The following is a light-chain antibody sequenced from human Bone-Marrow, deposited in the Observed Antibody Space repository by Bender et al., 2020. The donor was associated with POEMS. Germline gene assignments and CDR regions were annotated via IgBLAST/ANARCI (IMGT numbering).Light chain of an antibody. J-gene: IGLJ1*01. CDR3: QAWDGSTYV. CDR2: RDH. Sequence: SFELTQPSSVSVSPGQTARITCSGDILSKKHARWFQQKPGQAPLLIIYRDHERPSGIPERFSGSGSGTTVTLTISGAQVEDEADYYCQAWDGSTYVFASGTKVTVL. V-gene: IGLV3-27*01. CDR1: ILSKKH.